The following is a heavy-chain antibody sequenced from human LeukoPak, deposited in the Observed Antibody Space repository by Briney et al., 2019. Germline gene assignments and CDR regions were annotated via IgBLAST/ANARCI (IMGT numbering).Heavy chain of an antibody. V-gene: IGHV3-30*04. CDR3: AKEHQVGIAVAGNVGLRY. D-gene: IGHD6-19*01. CDR2: ISYDGSNK. CDR1: GVTFSSYE. Sequence: GGSLRLSCAASGVTFSSYEMNWVRQAPGKGLEWVALISYDGSNKNYADSVNGRFTISIDNSKNTLYLQMTSLRDEDTAVYYCAKEHQVGIAVAGNVGLRYWGQGTLVTVSS. J-gene: IGHJ4*02.